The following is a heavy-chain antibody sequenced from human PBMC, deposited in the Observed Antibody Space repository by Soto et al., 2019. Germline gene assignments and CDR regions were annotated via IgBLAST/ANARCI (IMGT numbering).Heavy chain of an antibody. CDR3: ARGGRGIDIPRDMDV. V-gene: IGHV4-34*01. D-gene: IGHD1-1*01. Sequence: SETLSLTCAGYGAPSSGSYRSGIRLPPGKGLEWLGDINHSGSTNSNPALTGRVTISGDTSKSQFSLELSSVGAEDTAVYYCARGGRGIDIPRDMDVFAQGDTVTVS. CDR2: INHSGST. CDR1: GAPSSGSY. J-gene: IGHJ6*02.